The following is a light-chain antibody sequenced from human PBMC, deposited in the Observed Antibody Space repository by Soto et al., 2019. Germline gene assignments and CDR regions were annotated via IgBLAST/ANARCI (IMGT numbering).Light chain of an antibody. V-gene: IGKV1-12*01. CDR2: GAS. J-gene: IGKJ4*01. CDR1: QGINNW. CDR3: LLHDTAPLT. Sequence: FQIPQSPSSVSASVGARVTLTCRASQGINNWLAWYQQKPGKAPKRLIYGASTLQSGVPSRFSGSASAPELTLTITSLQPEDFATYYSLLHDTAPLTFGGGTRLEIK.